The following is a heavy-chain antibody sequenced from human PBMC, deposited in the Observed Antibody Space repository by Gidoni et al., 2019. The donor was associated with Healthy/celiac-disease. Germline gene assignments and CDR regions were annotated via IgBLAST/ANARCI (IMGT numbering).Heavy chain of an antibody. V-gene: IGHV4-34*01. D-gene: IGHD3-9*01. CDR1: GGSFSGYY. J-gene: IGHJ4*02. CDR2: INHSGST. Sequence: QVQLQQWGAGLLKPSETLSLTCAVYGGSFSGYYWSWIHQPPGKGLEWIGEINHSGSTNYNPSLKSRVTISVDTSKNQFSLKLSSVTAADTAVYYCARGAGYFDWLYYFDYWGQGTLVTVSS. CDR3: ARGAGYFDWLYYFDY.